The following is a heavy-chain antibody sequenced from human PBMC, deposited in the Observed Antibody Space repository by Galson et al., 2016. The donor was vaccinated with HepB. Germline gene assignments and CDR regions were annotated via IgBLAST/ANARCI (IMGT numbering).Heavy chain of an antibody. CDR3: ARWSSGLS. V-gene: IGHV3-74*01. D-gene: IGHD6-19*01. J-gene: IGHJ4*02. CDR1: GFTFGDFW. CDR2: IRNDGTTS. Sequence: SLRLSCAVSGFTFGDFWMHWVRQVPGQGLQWVAAIRNDGTTSDYADSVRGRFTISRDNAKNTLYLQMNSLRADDTAVYYCARWSSGLSWGQGTLVTVSS.